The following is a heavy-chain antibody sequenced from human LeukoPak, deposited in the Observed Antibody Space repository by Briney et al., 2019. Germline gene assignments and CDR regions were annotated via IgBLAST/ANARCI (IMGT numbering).Heavy chain of an antibody. CDR3: ARVRFLEWSDY. J-gene: IGHJ4*02. V-gene: IGHV3-7*01. CDR2: INQEGSEK. Sequence: GGSLRLSCEPSGFSLRSFWMTWVRQAPGKGPEWVANINQEGSEKYYGDSVKGRFTISRDNAKNTLYLEMNSLRAEDTAVYYCARVRFLEWSDYWGQGTLVTISS. D-gene: IGHD3-3*01. CDR1: GFSLRSFW.